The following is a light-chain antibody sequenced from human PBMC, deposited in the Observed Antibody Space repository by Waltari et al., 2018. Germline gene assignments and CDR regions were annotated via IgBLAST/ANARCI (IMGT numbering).Light chain of an antibody. J-gene: IGLJ2*01. V-gene: IGLV1-40*01. CDR1: SSTIGAGYH. Sequence: QSVLTQPPSVSGAPGQRVTISCTGTSSTIGAGYHVHWYQQLPGKAPKLLIHGNSNRPSGVPDRISGSKSGTSASLAITGLQAEDEADYYCQSYDSSLGGSVFGGGTKLTVL. CDR2: GNS. CDR3: QSYDSSLGGSV.